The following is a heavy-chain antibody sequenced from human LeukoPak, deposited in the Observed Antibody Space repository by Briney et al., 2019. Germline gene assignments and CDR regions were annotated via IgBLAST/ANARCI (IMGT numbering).Heavy chain of an antibody. J-gene: IGHJ4*02. V-gene: IGHV3-21*01. CDR1: GFTFSSYS. CDR3: ARESLDSSSWDFDY. D-gene: IGHD6-13*01. Sequence: PGRSLRLSCAASGFTFSSYSMNWVRQAPGKGLEWVSSISSSSSYIYYADSVKGRFTISRDNAKNSLYLQMNSLRAEDTAVYYCARESLDSSSWDFDYWGQGTLVTVSS. CDR2: ISSSSSYI.